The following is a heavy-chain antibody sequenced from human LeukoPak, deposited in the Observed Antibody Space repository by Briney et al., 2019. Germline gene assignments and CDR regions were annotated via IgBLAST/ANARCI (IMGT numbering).Heavy chain of an antibody. Sequence: GGSLRLSCAASGFTFSSYGMHWVRQAPGKGLEWVAVIWYDGSNKFYGDSVKGRFTTSRGNSKNTVALQMNSLRDEDTAVYYCAREQFGSDDALDIWGQGTTVIVSS. D-gene: IGHD5-24*01. CDR1: GFTFSSYG. V-gene: IGHV3-33*01. CDR3: AREQFGSDDALDI. CDR2: IWYDGSNK. J-gene: IGHJ3*02.